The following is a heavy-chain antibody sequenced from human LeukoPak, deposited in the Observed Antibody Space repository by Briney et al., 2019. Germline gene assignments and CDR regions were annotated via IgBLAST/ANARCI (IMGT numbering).Heavy chain of an antibody. CDR1: GFTFSSYG. J-gene: IGHJ4*02. Sequence: PGGSLRLSCSASGFTFSSYGMHWVRQAPGKGLEWVAVMSYDGSNKYYADSVKGRFTISRDNSRNTLYLQMNSLRAEDTAVYYRAKPPLPEWEVLQGGYYFDYWGQGTLVTVSS. CDR3: AKPPLPEWEVLQGGYYFDY. V-gene: IGHV3-30*18. D-gene: IGHD1-26*01. CDR2: MSYDGSNK.